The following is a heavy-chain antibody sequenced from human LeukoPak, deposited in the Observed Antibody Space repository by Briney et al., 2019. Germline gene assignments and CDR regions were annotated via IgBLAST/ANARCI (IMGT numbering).Heavy chain of an antibody. V-gene: IGHV4-39*01. CDR3: ARVRDGYEFDY. Sequence: SETLSLTCTVSGGSISSSSYYWGWIRQPPGKGLEWIGSIYYSGSTYYNPSLKSRVTISVDTSKNQFSLKLSSVTAADTAVYYCARVRDGYEFDYWGQGTLVTVSS. J-gene: IGHJ4*02. CDR2: IYYSGST. D-gene: IGHD5-24*01. CDR1: GGSISSSSYY.